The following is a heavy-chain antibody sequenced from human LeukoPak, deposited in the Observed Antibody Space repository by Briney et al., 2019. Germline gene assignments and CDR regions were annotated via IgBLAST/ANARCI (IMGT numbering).Heavy chain of an antibody. V-gene: IGHV4-39*01. J-gene: IGHJ3*02. CDR1: GDSISSSSFY. CDR2: VFYSGST. Sequence: PPETLSLTCTVSGDSISSSSFYWAWIRQPPGKGLEYIGSVFYSGSTYYNPSLRSRVTFSVDTSKNQFSLKLTSVTAADTAVYYCARLDKRVHNTFDIWGQGTMVTVSS. CDR3: ARLDKRVHNTFDI. D-gene: IGHD3-9*01.